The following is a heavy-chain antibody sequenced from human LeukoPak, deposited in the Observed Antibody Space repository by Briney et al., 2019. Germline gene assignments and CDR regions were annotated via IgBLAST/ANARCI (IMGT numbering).Heavy chain of an antibody. Sequence: SETLSLTCTVSGGSISSYYWSWIRQPPGKGLEWIGYIYYSGSTNYNPSLKSRVTISVDTSKNQFSLKLSSVTAADTAVYYCARLKDGIWLLLDYWGQGTLVTVSS. J-gene: IGHJ4*02. CDR1: GGSISSYY. CDR3: ARLKDGIWLLLDY. CDR2: IYYSGST. V-gene: IGHV4-59*01. D-gene: IGHD2-21*02.